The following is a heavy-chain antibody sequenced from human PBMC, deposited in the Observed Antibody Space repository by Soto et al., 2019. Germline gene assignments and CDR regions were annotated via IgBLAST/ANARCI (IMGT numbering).Heavy chain of an antibody. Sequence: ASVKVSCKASGGTFSSYAISWVRQAPGQGLEWMGGIIPIFGTANYAQKFQGRVTITADESTSTAYMELSSLRSEDTAVHYCARGKMGATTRYYYYYGMDVWGQGTTVTVSS. CDR1: GGTFSSYA. D-gene: IGHD1-26*01. V-gene: IGHV1-69*13. CDR3: ARGKMGATTRYYYYYGMDV. J-gene: IGHJ6*02. CDR2: IIPIFGTA.